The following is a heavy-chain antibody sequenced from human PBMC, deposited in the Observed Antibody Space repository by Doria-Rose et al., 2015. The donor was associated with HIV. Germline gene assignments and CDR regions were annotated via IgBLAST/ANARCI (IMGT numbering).Heavy chain of an antibody. J-gene: IGHJ4*02. D-gene: IGHD6-13*01. V-gene: IGHV2-26*01. CDR3: ARIKSSRWYHKYYFDF. CDR2: MFSDDER. CDR1: GVSLSSPGMG. Sequence: QESGPVLVKPTETLTLTCTVSGVSLSSPGMGVSWIRQPPGKALEWLANMFSDDERSYKTSLKSRLTISRVTSKSQVVLTMTDMDPVDTATYYCARIKSSRWYHKYYFDFWGQGTLVIVSA.